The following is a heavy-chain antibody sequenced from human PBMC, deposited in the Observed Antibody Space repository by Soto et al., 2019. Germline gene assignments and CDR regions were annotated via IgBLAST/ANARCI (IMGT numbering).Heavy chain of an antibody. CDR1: GGTFSIYA. CDR2: FDPEDGET. D-gene: IGHD5-18*01. J-gene: IGHJ4*02. Sequence: ASVKVSCKASGGTFSIYAISWVRQAPGKGLEWMGGFDPEDGETIYAQKFQGRVTMNEDTSTDTAYMELSSLRSEDTAVYYCATPVGYSYGPFDYSGQGTLVTVSS. CDR3: ATPVGYSYGPFDY. V-gene: IGHV1-24*01.